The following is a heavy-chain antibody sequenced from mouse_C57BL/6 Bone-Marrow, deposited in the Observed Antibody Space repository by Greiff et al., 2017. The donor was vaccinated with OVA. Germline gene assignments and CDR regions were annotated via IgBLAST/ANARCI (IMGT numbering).Heavy chain of an antibody. J-gene: IGHJ4*01. D-gene: IGHD1-1*01. CDR3: DGKGPLLRSPYAMDY. CDR1: GFNIKDYY. CDR2: IDPEDGET. V-gene: IGHV14-2*01. Sequence: VQLQQSGAELVKPGASVKLSCTASGFNIKDYYMHWVKQRTEQGLEWIGRIDPEDGETKYAPNFQGKATITADPSSNTAYLQLSSLTSEDTAVYYCDGKGPLLRSPYAMDYWGQGTSVTVSS.